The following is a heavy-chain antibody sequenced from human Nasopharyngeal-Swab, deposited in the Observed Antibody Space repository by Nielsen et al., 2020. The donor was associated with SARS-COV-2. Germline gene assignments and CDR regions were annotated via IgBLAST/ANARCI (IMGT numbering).Heavy chain of an antibody. CDR1: EFTMSRNG. D-gene: IGHD1-26*01. CDR3: ARDVAIVGATLEN. J-gene: IGHJ4*02. Sequence: SLQITCAASEFTMSRNGMHSVRQAPGKGLEWFSYLSSSSSTSYYADSVKGRFTITIDNPKNSLYLQMNSLRHEDTALYYCARDVAIVGATLENWGQGTLVTVAS. CDR2: LSSSSSTS. V-gene: IGHV3-48*02.